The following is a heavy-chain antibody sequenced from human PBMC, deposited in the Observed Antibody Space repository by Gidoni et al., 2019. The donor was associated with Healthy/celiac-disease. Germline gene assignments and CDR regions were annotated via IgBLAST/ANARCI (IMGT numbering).Heavy chain of an antibody. Sequence: QVQLQESGPGLVKPSETLSLTCTVSGGSISSYYWSWIRQPPGKGLEWIGYIYYSGSTNYNPSLKSRVTISVDTSKNQFSLKLSSVTAADTAVYYCARQGRDNWNTNWFDPWGQGTLVTVSS. CDR1: GGSISSYY. V-gene: IGHV4-59*08. J-gene: IGHJ5*02. CDR2: IYYSGST. CDR3: ARQGRDNWNTNWFDP. D-gene: IGHD1-20*01.